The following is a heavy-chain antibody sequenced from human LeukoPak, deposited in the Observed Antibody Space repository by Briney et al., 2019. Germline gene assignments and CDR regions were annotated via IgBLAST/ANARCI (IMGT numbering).Heavy chain of an antibody. CDR1: GFTVSSNY. V-gene: IGHV3-66*01. CDR3: ARGRSRAFDY. D-gene: IGHD3-10*01. J-gene: IGHJ4*02. CDR2: IYSGGST. Sequence: GGSLRLSCAASGFTVSSNYMSWVRQAPGKGLEWVSLIYSGGSTYYADSVTGRFTISRDNSKNTLYLQMNSLRAEDTAVYYCARGRSRAFDYWGQGTLVTVSS.